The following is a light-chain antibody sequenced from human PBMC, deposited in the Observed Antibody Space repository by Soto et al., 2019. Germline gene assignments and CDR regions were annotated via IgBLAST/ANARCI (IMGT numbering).Light chain of an antibody. Sequence: DIQMTQSPSSLSASVGDRVTITCRASQSISTFLNWYQQKPGKAPKLLIYGASNLESGVPSRFSGSGSRTDFTLPISSLQPEDFATYYCQQCFSTHPLTFGGGTKVEIK. CDR1: QSISTF. J-gene: IGKJ4*01. V-gene: IGKV1-39*01. CDR2: GAS. CDR3: QQCFSTHPLT.